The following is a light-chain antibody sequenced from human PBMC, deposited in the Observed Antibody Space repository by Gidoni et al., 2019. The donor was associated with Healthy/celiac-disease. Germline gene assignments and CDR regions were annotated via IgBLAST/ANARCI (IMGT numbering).Light chain of an antibody. CDR2: DVS. V-gene: IGLV2-11*01. J-gene: IGLJ2*01. Sequence: QSDLTQPRSVSGSPGQSVTISCTGTSSDVGGYNYVSWYQQHPGKAPKLMIYDVSKRPSGVPDRFSGSKSGNTASLTISGLQAEDEADYYCCSYAGSYTYVVFGGGTKLTAL. CDR1: SSDVGGYNY. CDR3: CSYAGSYTYVV.